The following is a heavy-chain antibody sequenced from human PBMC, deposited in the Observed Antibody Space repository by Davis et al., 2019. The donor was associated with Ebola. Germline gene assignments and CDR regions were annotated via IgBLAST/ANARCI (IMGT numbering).Heavy chain of an antibody. J-gene: IGHJ5*02. V-gene: IGHV4-59*08. CDR3: ARLSYYYDNSAYSRPYNWFDP. CDR2: THYIGRT. CDR1: GGSITTYY. D-gene: IGHD3-22*01. Sequence: SETLSLTCTVSGGSITTYYWGWIRQSPEKGLEWIGYTHYIGRTNYNPSLKSRVTTSVDTSKNQFSLKLTSVTAADTAVYYCARLSYYYDNSAYSRPYNWFDPWGQGTLVTVSS.